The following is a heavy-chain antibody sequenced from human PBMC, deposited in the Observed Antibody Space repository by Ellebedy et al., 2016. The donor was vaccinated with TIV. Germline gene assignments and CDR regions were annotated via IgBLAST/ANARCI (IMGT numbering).Heavy chain of an antibody. J-gene: IGHJ4*02. CDR1: NFAFDNYW. CDR3: ARNFEGTYAH. Sequence: GESLKISXAASNFAFDNYWMSWVRQAPGKGLEWVASISEDGSEIHYVESVKGRFTISRDNAKNSVYLQVNSLRGEDTAVYYCARNFEGTYAHWGQGTLVTVSS. CDR2: ISEDGSEI. V-gene: IGHV3-7*04. D-gene: IGHD1-1*01.